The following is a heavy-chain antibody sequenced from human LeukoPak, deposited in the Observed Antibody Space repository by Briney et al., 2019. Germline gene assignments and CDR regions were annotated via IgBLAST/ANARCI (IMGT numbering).Heavy chain of an antibody. V-gene: IGHV4-59*01. CDR3: ARDYGDYFDY. D-gene: IGHD4-17*01. CDR2: IYYSGST. CDR1: GGSISNYY. Sequence: QSSETLSLTCTVSGGSISNYYWSWIRQPPGKGLEWIGYIYYSGSTNYNPSLKSRVIISVGTSKNQFSLKLSSVAAADTAVYYCARDYGDYFDYWGQGTLVTVSS. J-gene: IGHJ4*02.